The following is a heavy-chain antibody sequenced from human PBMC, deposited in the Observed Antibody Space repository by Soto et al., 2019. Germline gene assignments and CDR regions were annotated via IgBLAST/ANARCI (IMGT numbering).Heavy chain of an antibody. V-gene: IGHV1-18*01. Sequence: GASVKVSCKASGGTFSSYGLSWVRQAPGQGLEWMGWIRPYNGDTNYAQKVQGRVTMTTDTSTSTAYTELRGLRSDDTAVYYCARDPSGSPQDYWGQGTLVTVSS. CDR2: IRPYNGDT. CDR3: ARDPSGSPQDY. D-gene: IGHD1-26*01. CDR1: GGTFSSYG. J-gene: IGHJ4*02.